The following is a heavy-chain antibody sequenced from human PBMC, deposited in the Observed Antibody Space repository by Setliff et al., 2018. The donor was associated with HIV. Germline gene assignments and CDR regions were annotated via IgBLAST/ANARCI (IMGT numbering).Heavy chain of an antibody. V-gene: IGHV3-23*01. CDR2: ISGSSGST. CDR3: AKGGYYFGSGSPPDYMDV. Sequence: GGSLRLSCAASGFTFSSYAMSWVRQAPGKGLEWVSAISGSSGSTYYADSVKGRFTISRDNSKNTLYLQMNSLRAEDTAVYYCAKGGYYFGSGSPPDYMDVWGKGTTVTAP. CDR1: GFTFSSYA. D-gene: IGHD3-10*01. J-gene: IGHJ6*03.